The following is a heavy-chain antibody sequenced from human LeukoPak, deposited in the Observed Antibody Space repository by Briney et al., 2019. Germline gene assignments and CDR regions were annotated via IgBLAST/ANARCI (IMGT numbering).Heavy chain of an antibody. D-gene: IGHD3-22*01. V-gene: IGHV1-8*01. CDR1: GYTFTSYD. CDR3: ARGSSLVYYYDSSGYSD. CDR2: MNPNSGNT. Sequence: ASVKVSCKASGYTFTSYDINWVRQAPGQGLEWMGWMNPNSGNTGYAQKFQGRVTMTRNTSISTASMELSSLRSEDTAVYYCARGSSLVYYYDSSGYSDWGQGTLVTVSS. J-gene: IGHJ4*02.